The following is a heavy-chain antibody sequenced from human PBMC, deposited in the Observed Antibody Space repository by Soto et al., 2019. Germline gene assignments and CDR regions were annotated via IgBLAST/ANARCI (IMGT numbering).Heavy chain of an antibody. CDR3: ARSVEGHFDF. D-gene: IGHD6-19*01. Sequence: GGSVRLSCSASGFTFRVYSMNWVRQAPGKGLEWVSYITSDERTIHYADSVKGRFTISRDNAKNSVYLQMTSLRDEDTAVYYCARSVEGHFDFWGQGILVTVSS. J-gene: IGHJ4*01. CDR2: ITSDERTI. CDR1: GFTFRVYS. V-gene: IGHV3-48*02.